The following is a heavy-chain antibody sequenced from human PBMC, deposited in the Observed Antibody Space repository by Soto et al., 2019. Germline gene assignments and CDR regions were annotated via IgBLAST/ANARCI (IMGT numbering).Heavy chain of an antibody. CDR3: ASSIAVAGRLSSYHGMDV. Sequence: SETLSLTCTVSGGSISSYYWSWIRQPPGKGLEWIGYIYYSGSTNYNPSLKSRVTISVDTSKNQFSLKLSSVTAADTAVYYCASSIAVAGRLSSYHGMDVWGQGTTVTVYS. V-gene: IGHV4-59*01. CDR1: GGSISSYY. D-gene: IGHD6-19*01. CDR2: IYYSGST. J-gene: IGHJ6*02.